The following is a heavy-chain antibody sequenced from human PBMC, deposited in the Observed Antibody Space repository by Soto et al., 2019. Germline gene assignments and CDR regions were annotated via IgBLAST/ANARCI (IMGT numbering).Heavy chain of an antibody. CDR3: AKERKWLGCGGFDI. CDR1: GFTFSSYA. V-gene: IGHV3-23*01. D-gene: IGHD2-21*01. Sequence: EVQLLESGGGLVQPGGSLRLSCAASGFTFSSYAMSWVRQAPGKGLEWVSGISGSGGSTYYADSVKGRFTNSSDSSMNALYLQMNSVRAEDTAVYYFAKERKWLGCGGFDIWGQGTMVTVSS. J-gene: IGHJ3*02. CDR2: ISGSGGST.